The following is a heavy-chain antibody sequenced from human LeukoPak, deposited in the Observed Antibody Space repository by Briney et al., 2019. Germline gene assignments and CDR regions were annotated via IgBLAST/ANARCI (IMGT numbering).Heavy chain of an antibody. CDR2: ISYDGSNE. CDR3: AKVSGYDPYYYGMDV. V-gene: IGHV3-30*18. Sequence: PGGSLRLSCAASGFTFSSYGMHWVRQAPGKGLEWVAVISYDGSNEYYADSVKGRLTISRDNSKNTLYLQMNSLRAEDTAVYYCAKVSGYDPYYYGMDVWGQGTTVTVSS. CDR1: GFTFSSYG. J-gene: IGHJ6*02. D-gene: IGHD5-12*01.